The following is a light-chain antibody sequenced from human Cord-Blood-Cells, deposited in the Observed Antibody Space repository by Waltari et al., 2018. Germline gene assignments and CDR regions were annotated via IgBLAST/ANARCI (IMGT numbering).Light chain of an antibody. V-gene: IGLV2-14*01. J-gene: IGLJ1*01. Sequence: QSALTQPASVSGSPGQSITIPCTGTSSDVGGYNYVSWYQQHPGKAPKLMIYDVSNRPSGVSNRFSGSKSGNTASLTISGLQAEDEADYYCSSYTSSSTLYVFGTG. CDR2: DVS. CDR3: SSYTSSSTLYV. CDR1: SSDVGGYNY.